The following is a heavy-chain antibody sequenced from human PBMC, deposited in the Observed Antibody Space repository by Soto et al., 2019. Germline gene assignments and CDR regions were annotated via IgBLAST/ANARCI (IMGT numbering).Heavy chain of an antibody. J-gene: IGHJ6*04. D-gene: IGHD5-18*01. CDR2: IYPVDSDT. V-gene: IGHV5-51*01. CDR1: GYSCTSYW. Sequence: GECLNSSCKASGYSCTSYWIGWVRQMPGKGLDWMGIIYPVDSDTRSSPSFQGQVIISADKSISTAYLQWSSLKASDTAMYYCARQAGGYSYGYYYYYGIDVWGERTTVTASS. CDR3: ARQAGGYSYGYYYYYGIDV.